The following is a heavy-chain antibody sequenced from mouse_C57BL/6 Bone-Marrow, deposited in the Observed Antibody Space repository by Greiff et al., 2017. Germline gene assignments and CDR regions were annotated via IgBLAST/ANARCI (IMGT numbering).Heavy chain of an antibody. CDR1: GYTFTSYG. CDR2: IYPRSGNS. D-gene: IGHD1-1*01. V-gene: IGHV1-81*01. CDR3: ARPPCYYYGSSYWYFDV. Sequence: VQLVESGAELARPGASVKLSCKASGYTFTSYGISWVKQRTGQGLEWIGEIYPRSGNSYYNEKFKGKATLTADKSSSTAYMELRSLTSEDSAVYFCARPPCYYYGSSYWYFDVWGTGTTVTVSS. J-gene: IGHJ1*03.